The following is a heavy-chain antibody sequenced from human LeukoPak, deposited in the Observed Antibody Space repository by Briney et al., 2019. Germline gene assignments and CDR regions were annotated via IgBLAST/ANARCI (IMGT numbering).Heavy chain of an antibody. CDR1: GDSVSSSNW. D-gene: IGHD6-19*01. V-gene: IGHV4-4*02. CDR3: ARRKGYSSVDY. J-gene: IGHJ4*02. Sequence: KPSGTLSLTCAASGDSVSSSNWWSWVRQPPGKGLEWIGEIYHSGSTNYNPSLKSRVIISVDKSKNQFSLKLSSVAAADTAVYYCARRKGYSSVDYWGQGTLVTVSS. CDR2: IYHSGST.